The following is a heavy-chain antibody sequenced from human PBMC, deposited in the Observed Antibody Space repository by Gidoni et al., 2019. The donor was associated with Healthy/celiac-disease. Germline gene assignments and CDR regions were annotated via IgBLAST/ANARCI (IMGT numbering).Heavy chain of an antibody. Sequence: EVPLVESGGGLVKTGGYLSLSCAASGCSFSNAWLNWVRKAPGKGLEWVGRIKSKTDGGTTDYAAPVKVRFNISRDDSKNTLYLQMNSLKTEDTAVYYCTTETDSSSWYYFDSWGQGTLVTVSS. V-gene: IGHV3-15*07. CDR1: GCSFSNAW. CDR3: TTETDSSSWYYFDS. D-gene: IGHD6-13*01. J-gene: IGHJ4*02. CDR2: IKSKTDGGTT.